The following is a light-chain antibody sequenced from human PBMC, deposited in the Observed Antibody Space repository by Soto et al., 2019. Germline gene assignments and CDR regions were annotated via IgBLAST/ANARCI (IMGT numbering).Light chain of an antibody. CDR1: QGISSY. CDR3: QQYNSYPFT. Sequence: AIRMTQSPSSLSASTGDRVTITCRASQGISSYLAWYQQKPGKAPKLLIYAASTLQSGVPSRFSGIGFGTEFTLTISSLQPDDFATYYCQQYNSYPFTFGQGTRLEIK. J-gene: IGKJ5*01. CDR2: AAS. V-gene: IGKV1-8*01.